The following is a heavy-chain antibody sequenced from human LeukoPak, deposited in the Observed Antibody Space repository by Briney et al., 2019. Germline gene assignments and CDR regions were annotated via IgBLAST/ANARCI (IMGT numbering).Heavy chain of an antibody. CDR1: GFTFSTYW. D-gene: IGHD3-16*01. CDR3: ARGQGDIDY. Sequence: GSLRLSCTASGFTFSTYWMSWVRQTPGKGLEWIGYIYYSGSTNYNPSLKSRVTISVDTSKNQFSLKLSSVTAADTAVYYCARGQGDIDYWGQGTLVTVSS. CDR2: IYYSGST. V-gene: IGHV4-59*01. J-gene: IGHJ4*02.